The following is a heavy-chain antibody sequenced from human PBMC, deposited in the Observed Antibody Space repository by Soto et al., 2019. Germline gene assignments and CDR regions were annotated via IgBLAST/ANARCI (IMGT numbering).Heavy chain of an antibody. D-gene: IGHD5-18*01. CDR2: ISGSGGST. Sequence: PGGSLRLSCAASGFTFSSYAMSWVRQAPGKGLEWVSAISGSGGSTYYADSVKGRFTISRDNSKNTLYLQMNSLRAEDTAVYYCAVVDTAMTPSYYFDYWGQGTLVTVSS. CDR1: GFTFSSYA. CDR3: AVVDTAMTPSYYFDY. J-gene: IGHJ4*02. V-gene: IGHV3-23*01.